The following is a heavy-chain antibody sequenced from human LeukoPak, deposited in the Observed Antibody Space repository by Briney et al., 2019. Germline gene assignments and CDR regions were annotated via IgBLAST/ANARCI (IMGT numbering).Heavy chain of an antibody. CDR2: IYHSGST. CDR1: GGSISSGGYS. J-gene: IGHJ5*02. CDR3: ARVVMGKHLVDP. Sequence: NSSETLSLTCAVSGGSISSGGYSWSWIRQPPGKGLEWIGYIYHSGSTYYNPSLKSRVTISVDRSKNQFSLKLSSVTAADTAVYYCARVVMGKHLVDPWGQGTLVTVSS. V-gene: IGHV4-30-2*01. D-gene: IGHD2-21*01.